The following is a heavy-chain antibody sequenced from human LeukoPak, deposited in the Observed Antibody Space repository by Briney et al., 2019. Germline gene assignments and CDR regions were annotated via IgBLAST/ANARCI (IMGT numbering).Heavy chain of an antibody. CDR1: GGSLSDYY. Sequence: PSDTESLTCAVYGGSLSDYYWSWIRQPPGKGLEWIGEITYSGSTNFNPSLKSRVTISVDTSKNQFSLKLSSVTAADTAVYYCARWSSNYYDTSGRRFDPWGQGTLVTVSS. CDR3: ARWSSNYYDTSGRRFDP. CDR2: ITYSGST. V-gene: IGHV4-34*01. J-gene: IGHJ5*02. D-gene: IGHD3-22*01.